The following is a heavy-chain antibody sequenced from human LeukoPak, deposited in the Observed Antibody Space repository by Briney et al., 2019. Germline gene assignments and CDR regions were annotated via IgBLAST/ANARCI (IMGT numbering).Heavy chain of an antibody. CDR3: ARFSGTTVVNWYFDL. D-gene: IGHD4-23*01. CDR1: GFTFSSYA. Sequence: GGSLRLSCAASGFTFSSYAMSWVRQAPGKGLEWVSYISTSGDSIYYADFVKGRFTISRDNAKNSLNLQMNSLTVEDTAVYYCARFSGTTVVNWYFDLWGRGTLVTVSS. V-gene: IGHV3-48*04. CDR2: ISTSGDSI. J-gene: IGHJ2*01.